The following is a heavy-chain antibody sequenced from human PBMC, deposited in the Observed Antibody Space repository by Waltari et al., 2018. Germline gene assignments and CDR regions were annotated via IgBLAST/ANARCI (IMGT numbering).Heavy chain of an antibody. D-gene: IGHD2-8*02. V-gene: IGHV3-7*01. CDR3: AREVPQGTGFADYYFDY. CDR2: IKQDGSEK. CDR1: GFTFSSYW. Sequence: EVQLVESGGGLVQPGGSLRLSCAASGFTFSSYWMSWVRQAPGKGLEWVANIKQDGSEKYYVDSVKGRFTISRDNAKNSLYLQMNSLRAEDTAVYYCAREVPQGTGFADYYFDYWGQGTLVTVSS. J-gene: IGHJ4*02.